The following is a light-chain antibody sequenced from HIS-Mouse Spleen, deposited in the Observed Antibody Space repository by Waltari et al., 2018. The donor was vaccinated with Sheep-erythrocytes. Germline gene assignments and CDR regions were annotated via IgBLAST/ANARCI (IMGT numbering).Light chain of an antibody. CDR2: AAS. J-gene: IGKJ4*01. Sequence: IQMTQSPPSLSASLGDRFTITCRASQSISSYLNWYQQKPGKAPKLLIYAASSLQSGVPSRFSGSGSGTDFTLTISSLQPEDFATYYCQQSYSTPPTFGGGTKVEIK. CDR1: QSISSY. V-gene: IGKV1-39*01. CDR3: QQSYSTPPT.